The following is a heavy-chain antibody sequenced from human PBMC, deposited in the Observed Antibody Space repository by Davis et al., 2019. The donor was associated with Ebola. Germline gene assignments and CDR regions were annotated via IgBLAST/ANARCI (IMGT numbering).Heavy chain of an antibody. J-gene: IGHJ4*02. CDR2: IYYSGST. CDR3: ARYNKGYSYGFDY. Sequence: SETLSLTCTVSGDSISSYYWSWIRQPPGKGLEWIGYIYYSGSTNYNPSLKSRVTISVDTSKNQFSLKLSSVTAADTAVYYCARYNKGYSYGFDYWGQGTLVTVSS. CDR1: GDSISSYY. D-gene: IGHD5-18*01. V-gene: IGHV4-59*12.